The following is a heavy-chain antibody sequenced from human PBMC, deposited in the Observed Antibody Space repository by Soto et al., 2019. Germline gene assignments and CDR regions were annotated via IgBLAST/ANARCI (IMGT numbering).Heavy chain of an antibody. J-gene: IGHJ6*03. CDR1: GYTFTSYY. Sequence: ASVKVSCTASGYTFTSYYMHWVRQAPGQGLEWMGIINPSGGSTSYAQKFQGRVTMTRDTSTSTVYMELSSLRSEDTAVYYCARDLGAAPDKNYYYYMDVWGKGTTVTVSS. CDR3: ARDLGAAPDKNYYYYMDV. CDR2: INPSGGST. V-gene: IGHV1-46*03. D-gene: IGHD2-15*01.